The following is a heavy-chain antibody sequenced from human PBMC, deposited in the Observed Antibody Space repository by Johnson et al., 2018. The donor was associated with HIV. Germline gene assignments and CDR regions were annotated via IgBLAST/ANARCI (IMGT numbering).Heavy chain of an antibody. Sequence: VQLVESGGALVQPGRSLRLSCAASGFTFDDYAMHWVRQAPGKGLEWVSGVNWNGGSTGYADSVKGRFTISRDNSKNSLYLQMISLKTEDTAVYFCTTVKNAYIWGSYRSDAFDFWGQGTMVTVSS. CDR1: GFTFDDYA. J-gene: IGHJ3*01. D-gene: IGHD3-16*02. CDR3: TTVKNAYIWGSYRSDAFDF. V-gene: IGHV3-9*01. CDR2: VNWNGGST.